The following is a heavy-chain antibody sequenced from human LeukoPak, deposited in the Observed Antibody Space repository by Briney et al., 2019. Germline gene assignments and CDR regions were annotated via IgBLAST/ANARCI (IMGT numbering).Heavy chain of an antibody. CDR2: TYYRSKWYN. D-gene: IGHD6-13*01. V-gene: IGHV6-1*01. CDR3: ARDLPPGAAGVTGPFES. Sequence: SQTLSLTCAISGGSVSSNTAAWNCIRQSPSRGLEWLGRTYYRSKWYNDYAVSVKSRITINPDTSKNQFSLRLNSVTPEDTAVYYCARDLPPGAAGVTGPFESWGQGNLVTVSS. CDR1: GGSVSSNTAA. J-gene: IGHJ4*02.